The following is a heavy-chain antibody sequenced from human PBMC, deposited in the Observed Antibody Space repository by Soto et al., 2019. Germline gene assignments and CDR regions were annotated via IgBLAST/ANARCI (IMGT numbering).Heavy chain of an antibody. CDR3: ARDLLIVGAPDAFDI. CDR1: GGSIKNYY. CDR2: IYTRGST. Sequence: LSLTCTVSGGSIKNYYWSWIRQSAGKALEWIGRIYTRGSTKYNPSLKSRVTMSVDTSKNQFSLKLNSVSAADTAVYFCARDLLIVGAPDAFDIWGKGTMVTVSS. J-gene: IGHJ3*02. D-gene: IGHD1-26*01. V-gene: IGHV4-4*07.